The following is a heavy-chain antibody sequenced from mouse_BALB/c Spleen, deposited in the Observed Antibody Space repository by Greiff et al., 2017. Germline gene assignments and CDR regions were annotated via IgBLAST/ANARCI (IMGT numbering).Heavy chain of an antibody. CDR1: GYTFTSYA. CDR2: INPYNDGT. V-gene: IGHV1-14*01. D-gene: IGHD3-1*01. CDR3: ARGGLGRLAWFAY. Sequence: VQLQQSGPELVKPGASVKMSCKASGYTFTSYAMHWVKQKPGQGLEWIGYINPYNDGTKYNEKFKGKATLTSDKSSSTAYMELSSLTSEDSAVYYCARGGLGRLAWFAYWGQGTLVTVSA. J-gene: IGHJ3*01.